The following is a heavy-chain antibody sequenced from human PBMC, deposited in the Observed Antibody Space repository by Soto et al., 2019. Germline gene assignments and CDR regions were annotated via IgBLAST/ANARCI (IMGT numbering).Heavy chain of an antibody. D-gene: IGHD3-10*01. J-gene: IGHJ6*02. CDR3: TTAYSGRGMDV. V-gene: IGHV3-15*07. CDR1: GFTFSTYS. Sequence: PGGSLRLSCAASGFTFSTYSMNWVRQAPGKGLEWVGRIKSKTDGGTTDYAAPVKGRFTISRDDSKNTLYLQMNSLKTEDTAVYYCTTAYSGRGMDVWGQGTTVTVSS. CDR2: IKSKTDGGTT.